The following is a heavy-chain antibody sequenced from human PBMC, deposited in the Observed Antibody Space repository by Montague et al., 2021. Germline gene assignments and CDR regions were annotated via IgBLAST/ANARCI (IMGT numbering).Heavy chain of an antibody. CDR1: GGSVNGYD. J-gene: IGHJ4*01. CDR3: GRDYWGSIDY. D-gene: IGHD7-27*01. CDR2: MRSSGSP. V-gene: IGHV4-59*02. Sequence: ETLSLTCSVSGGSVNGYDWRWIRQPPGKGLEWIGYMRSSGSPNYNPSFKSRLAISIDRSRNQFSLELSFVTAADTAIYFCGRDYWGSIDYWGHGVLVTVSS.